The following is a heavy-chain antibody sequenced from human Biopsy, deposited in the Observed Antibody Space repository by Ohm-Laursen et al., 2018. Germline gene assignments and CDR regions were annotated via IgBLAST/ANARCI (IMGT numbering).Heavy chain of an antibody. CDR1: GGSISSDY. D-gene: IGHD6-13*01. CDR2: IYYSGST. J-gene: IGHJ4*02. CDR3: ARVGRAAPFDS. V-gene: IGHV4-59*08. Sequence: SDTLSLTCTVSGGSISSDYWSWIRQTPGKGLEWIGYIYYSGSTNYNPSLKSRVGISVDTSKNQFSLRLTSVTAADTAVYYCARVGRAAPFDSWGQGTLVTVSS.